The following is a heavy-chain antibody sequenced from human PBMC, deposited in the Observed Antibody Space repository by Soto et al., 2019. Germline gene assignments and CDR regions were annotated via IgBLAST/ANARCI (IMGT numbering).Heavy chain of an antibody. Sequence: SETLSLTCTVSGGSISSSSYYWGWIRQPPGKGLEWIGSIYYSGSTYYNPSLKSRVTISVDTSKNQFSLKLSSVTAADTAVYYCARHSGAGYGIFGVVIITPHFDYWGQGTLVTVSS. D-gene: IGHD3-3*01. CDR3: ARHSGAGYGIFGVVIITPHFDY. J-gene: IGHJ4*02. V-gene: IGHV4-39*01. CDR2: IYYSGST. CDR1: GGSISSSSYY.